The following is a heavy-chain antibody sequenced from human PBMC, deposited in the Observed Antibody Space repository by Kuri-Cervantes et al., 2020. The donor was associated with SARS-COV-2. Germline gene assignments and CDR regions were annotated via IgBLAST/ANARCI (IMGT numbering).Heavy chain of an antibody. D-gene: IGHD5-18*01. V-gene: IGHV4-39*07. Sequence: SETLSLTCTVSGGSISSSSYYWGWIRQPPGKGLEWIGSIYYSGSTYYNPSLKSRVTISVDTSKNQFSLKLSSVTAADTAVYYCARAPGYSYGLNYYYYMDVWGKGTTVTVSS. J-gene: IGHJ6*03. CDR2: IYYSGST. CDR3: ARAPGYSYGLNYYYYMDV. CDR1: GGSISSSSYY.